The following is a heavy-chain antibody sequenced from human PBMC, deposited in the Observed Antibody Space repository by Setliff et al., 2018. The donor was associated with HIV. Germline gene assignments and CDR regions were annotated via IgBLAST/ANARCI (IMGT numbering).Heavy chain of an antibody. Sequence: ASVKVSCKASGYTFTNYAIHWVRQAPGQRLEWMGWINAGNGDTKYSQKFQGRVTITTDTSASTAYMERNSLSSEDTAVYYCARHQAPYYGSSGYNPNWYFDLWGRGTLVTVSS. CDR3: ARHQAPYYGSSGYNPNWYFDL. V-gene: IGHV1-3*01. CDR2: INAGNGDT. CDR1: GYTFTNYA. D-gene: IGHD3-22*01. J-gene: IGHJ2*01.